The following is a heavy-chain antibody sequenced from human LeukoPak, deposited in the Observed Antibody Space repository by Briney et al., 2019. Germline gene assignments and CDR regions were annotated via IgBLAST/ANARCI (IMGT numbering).Heavy chain of an antibody. CDR2: INHSGST. V-gene: IGHV4-34*01. Sequence: SETLSLTCAVYGGSFSGYYWSWIRQPPGKGLEWIGEINHSGSTNYNPSLKSRVTISVDTSKNQFSLKLSSVTAADTAVYYCARVPYIVLPRSRGWYPDYWGQGTLVTVSS. D-gene: IGHD6-19*01. CDR1: GGSFSGYY. CDR3: ARVPYIVLPRSRGWYPDY. J-gene: IGHJ4*02.